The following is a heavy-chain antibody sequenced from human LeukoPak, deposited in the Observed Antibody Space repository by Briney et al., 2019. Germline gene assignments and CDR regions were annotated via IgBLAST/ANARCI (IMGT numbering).Heavy chain of an antibody. V-gene: IGHV3-21*01. CDR1: GFTFSSYS. D-gene: IGHD3-10*01. CDR2: ISSSSSYI. CDR3: ARVVPDYMDV. Sequence: PGGSLRLSCADSGFTFSSYSMNWVRQAPGKGLEWVSSISSSSSYIYYADSVKGRFTISRDNAKNSLYLQMNSLRAEDTAVYYCARVVPDYMDVWGKGTTVTVSS. J-gene: IGHJ6*03.